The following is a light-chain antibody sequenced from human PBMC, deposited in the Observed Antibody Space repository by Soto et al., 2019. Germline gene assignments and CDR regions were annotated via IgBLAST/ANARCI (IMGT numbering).Light chain of an antibody. V-gene: IGKV3-20*01. Sequence: DIVLTQSPGTLSLSPGEAATLSCRASQSVSSNSLAWHQQKPGQAPRLLIYGASIRANGIPDRFSGSGSGTDFTLAISGLEPEDFAVYYRQQYGASPRTFGQGSKVDIK. CDR1: QSVSSNS. J-gene: IGKJ1*01. CDR2: GAS. CDR3: QQYGASPRT.